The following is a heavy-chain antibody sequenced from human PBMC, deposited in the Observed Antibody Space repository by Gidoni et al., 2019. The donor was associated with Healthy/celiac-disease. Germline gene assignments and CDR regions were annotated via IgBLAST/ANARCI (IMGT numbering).Heavy chain of an antibody. CDR3: AKAYLRYFDWLALDY. Sequence: VKLLESGVGLVQPGGSLRLSCDASGFPFSSYAMSGVRQVPGKGLEVVSAISGSGGSTYYADSVKGRFTISRDNSKNTLYRKMNSLRAEDTAVYYCAKAYLRYFDWLALDYWGQGTLVTVSS. CDR2: ISGSGGST. J-gene: IGHJ4*02. D-gene: IGHD3-9*01. V-gene: IGHV3-23*01. CDR1: GFPFSSYA.